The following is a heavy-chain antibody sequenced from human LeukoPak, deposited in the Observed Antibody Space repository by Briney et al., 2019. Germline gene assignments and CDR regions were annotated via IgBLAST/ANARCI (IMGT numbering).Heavy chain of an antibody. CDR1: GGSISSGSYY. D-gene: IGHD2-2*01. CDR2: IYTSGST. CDR3: ARETRYCSSTSCHY. J-gene: IGHJ4*02. Sequence: SQTLSLTCTVSGGSISSGSYYWSWIRQPAGKGLEWIGRIYTSGSTNYNPSLKSRVTISVDTSKNQFSLKLSSVTAADTAVYYCARETRYCSSTSCHYWGQGTLVTVSS. V-gene: IGHV4-61*02.